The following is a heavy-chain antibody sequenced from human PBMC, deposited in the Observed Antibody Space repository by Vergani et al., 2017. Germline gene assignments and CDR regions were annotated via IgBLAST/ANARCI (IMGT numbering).Heavy chain of an antibody. D-gene: IGHD1-7*01. CDR1: GGSISSSSYY. V-gene: IGHV4-39*07. CDR3: ARVPIFYNWNSYSYYYYMDV. Sequence: QLQLQESGPGLVKPSETLSLTCTVSGGSISSSSYYWGWIRQPPGKGLEWIGSIYYSGSTYYNPSLKSRVTISVDTSKNQFSLKLSAVTAADTAVYYCARVPIFYNWNSYSYYYYMDVWGKGTTVTVSS. CDR2: IYYSGST. J-gene: IGHJ6*03.